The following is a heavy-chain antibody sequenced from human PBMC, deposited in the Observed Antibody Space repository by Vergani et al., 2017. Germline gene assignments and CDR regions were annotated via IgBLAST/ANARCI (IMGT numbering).Heavy chain of an antibody. D-gene: IGHD2-2*01. CDR2: IIPIFGTA. CDR3: ARADIVVVPAATDQGSGWDFVRSWAFDY. J-gene: IGHJ4*02. Sequence: VQLVQSGAEVKKPGSSVKVSCKASGGTFSSYAISWVRQAPGQGLEWMGGIIPIFGTANYAQKFQGRVTITADKSTSTAYMELSSLRSEDTAVYYCARADIVVVPAATDQGSGWDFVRSWAFDYWGQGTLVTVSS. V-gene: IGHV1-69*06. CDR1: GGTFSSYA.